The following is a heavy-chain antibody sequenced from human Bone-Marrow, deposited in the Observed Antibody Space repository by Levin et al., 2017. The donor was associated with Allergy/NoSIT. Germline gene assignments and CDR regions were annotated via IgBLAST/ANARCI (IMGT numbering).Heavy chain of an antibody. CDR2: INPNSGDT. CDR1: GYTFTSYH. D-gene: IGHD2-15*01. Sequence: VASVKVSCKPSGYTFTSYHVYWVRQAPGQGLEWMGSINPNSGDTGYAQKFQGRVTLTRNSSINTAYMELSGLRSEDTAMYYCARGDCYSGSCYGPDWFDPWGQGTQVTVSS. V-gene: IGHV1-8*01. CDR3: ARGDCYSGSCYGPDWFDP. J-gene: IGHJ5*02.